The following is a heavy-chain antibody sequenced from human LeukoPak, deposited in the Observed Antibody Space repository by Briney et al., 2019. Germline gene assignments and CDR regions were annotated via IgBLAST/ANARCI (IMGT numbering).Heavy chain of an antibody. CDR3: ARRSEITFGGVIANYYYYYMDV. J-gene: IGHJ6*03. V-gene: IGHV4-34*01. CDR2: INHSGST. Sequence: SETLSLTCTVSGGSISSYYWSWIRQPPGKGLEWIGEINHSGSTNYNPSLKSRVTISVDTSKNQFSLKLSSVTAADTAVYYCARRSEITFGGVIANYYYYYMDVWGKGTTVTISS. CDR1: GGSISSYY. D-gene: IGHD3-16*02.